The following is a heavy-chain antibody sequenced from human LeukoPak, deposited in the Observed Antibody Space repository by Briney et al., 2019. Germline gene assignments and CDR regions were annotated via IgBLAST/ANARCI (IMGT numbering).Heavy chain of an antibody. CDR3: ATGPGTRTNWFDP. CDR2: FDPEDGET. Sequence: ASGKVSCKVSGYTLTELPMHWVRQAPGKGLEWMGGFDPEDGETIYAQKFQGRVTMTEDTSTDTAYMELSSLRSEDTAVYYCATGPGTRTNWFDPWGQGTLVTVSS. J-gene: IGHJ5*02. V-gene: IGHV1-24*01. D-gene: IGHD2-2*01. CDR1: GYTLTELP.